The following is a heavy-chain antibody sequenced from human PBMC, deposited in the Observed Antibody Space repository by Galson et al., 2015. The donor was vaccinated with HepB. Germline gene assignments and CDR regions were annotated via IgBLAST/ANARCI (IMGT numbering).Heavy chain of an antibody. CDR2: INAGNGDT. CDR3: ARDPAVLRFLEIYYMDV. Sequence: SVKVSCKASGYTFTNYGMHWVRQAPGQRLEWMGWINAGNGDTKYSQKFQGRVTITRDTSASTAYMELSSLRSEDTAVYYCARDPAVLRFLEIYYMDVWGKGTTVTVSS. J-gene: IGHJ6*03. D-gene: IGHD3-3*01. V-gene: IGHV1-3*01. CDR1: GYTFTNYG.